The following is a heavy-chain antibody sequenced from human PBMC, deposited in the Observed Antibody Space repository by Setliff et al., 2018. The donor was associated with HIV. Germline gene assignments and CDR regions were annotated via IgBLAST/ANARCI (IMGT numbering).Heavy chain of an antibody. CDR1: GDSISSGSNY. J-gene: IGHJ6*02. CDR3: ARRKGGYGLDV. D-gene: IGHD3-16*01. CDR2: IYTSGP. Sequence: LSLTCTVSGDSISSGSNYWSWIRQPAGKGLEWIGRIYTSGPRYNPSLENRVTISVDTSKSQFFLMLSSVTAADTAVYYCARRKGGYGLDVWGQGTTVTVSS. V-gene: IGHV4-61*02.